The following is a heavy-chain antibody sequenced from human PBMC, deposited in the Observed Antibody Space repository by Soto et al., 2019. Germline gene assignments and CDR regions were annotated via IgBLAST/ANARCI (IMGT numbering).Heavy chain of an antibody. V-gene: IGHV4-59*01. D-gene: IGHD4-4*01. CDR1: GGSISSYY. Sequence: QVQLQESGPGLVKPSETLSLTCTVSGGSISSYYWSWIRQPPGKGLEWIGYIYYSGSTNYNPSLKSRVTISVDTSKNQFSLKLISVTAADTDVYYSARGYSAMTKVNGDTKQYYFDYWGQGTLVTVAS. CDR3: ARGYSAMTKVNGDTKQYYFDY. J-gene: IGHJ4*02. CDR2: IYYSGST.